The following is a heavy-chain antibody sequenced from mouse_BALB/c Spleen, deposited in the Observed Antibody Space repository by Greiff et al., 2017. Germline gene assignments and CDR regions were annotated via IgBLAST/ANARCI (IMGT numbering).Heavy chain of an antibody. J-gene: IGHJ3*01. CDR2: INPYNDGT. V-gene: IGHV1-14*01. D-gene: IGHD2-3*01. Sequence: EVQLQQSGPELVKPGASVKMSCKASGYTFTSYVMHWVKQKPGQGLEWIGYINPYNDGTKYNEKFKGKATLTSDKSSSTAYMELSSLTSEDSAVYYCARFSDGYYPAWFAYWGQGTLVTVSA. CDR3: ARFSDGYYPAWFAY. CDR1: GYTFTSYV.